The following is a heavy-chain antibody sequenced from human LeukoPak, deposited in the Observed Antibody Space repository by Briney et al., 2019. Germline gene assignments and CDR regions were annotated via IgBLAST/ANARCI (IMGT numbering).Heavy chain of an antibody. Sequence: GGSLRLSCAASGFTFSSYWMSSVRQARGKGMEWVANIKQDGSDKYYVDSVKGRFTISRDNAKNSLYLQMNSLRAEDTAVYYCARDPMLAYYFDYWGQGTLVTVSS. D-gene: IGHD2-8*01. CDR1: GFTFSSYW. V-gene: IGHV3-7*01. CDR2: IKQDGSDK. J-gene: IGHJ4*02. CDR3: ARDPMLAYYFDY.